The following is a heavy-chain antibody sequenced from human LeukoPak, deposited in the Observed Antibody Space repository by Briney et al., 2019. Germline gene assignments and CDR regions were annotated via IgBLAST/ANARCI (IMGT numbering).Heavy chain of an antibody. Sequence: ASVRVSCKASGYTFTSYYMHWVRQAPGQGLEWMGIINPSGGSTIYAQKFQGRVTMTRDTSTSTLYMELSSLRSEDTAVYYCARGDMGATTCWGQGTLVTVSS. CDR1: GYTFTSYY. D-gene: IGHD1-26*01. CDR3: ARGDMGATTC. V-gene: IGHV1-46*01. J-gene: IGHJ4*02. CDR2: INPSGGST.